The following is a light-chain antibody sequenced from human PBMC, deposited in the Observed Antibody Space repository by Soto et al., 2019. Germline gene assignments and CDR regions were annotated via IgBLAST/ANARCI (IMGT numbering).Light chain of an antibody. J-gene: IGLJ2*01. CDR3: CSSADSSFG. V-gene: IGLV2-23*02. Sequence: QSVLTQPDSVSGSPGQSITISCTGTSRDVGSYNLVSWSQQHPGKAPKLMIYEVSKRPSAVSHRFSGSKSVNTASLTISGLQAEDAADYYCCSSADSSFGFCGGTKLTVL. CDR2: EVS. CDR1: SRDVGSYNL.